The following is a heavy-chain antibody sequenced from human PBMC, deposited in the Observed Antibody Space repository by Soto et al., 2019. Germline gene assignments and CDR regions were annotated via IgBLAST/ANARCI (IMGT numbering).Heavy chain of an antibody. Sequence: QVQLVPSVAEVRQPASSVKVSCKTSGGTFSSYAISWVRQAPGQGLEWMGGIVPIVDTSTYAQKFQGRVTITADESTSTVYMELSSLRSDDTAVYYCVRVVAIPGYPDNWGQGTLVTVSS. J-gene: IGHJ4*02. V-gene: IGHV1-69*12. CDR2: IVPIVDTS. D-gene: IGHD5-12*01. CDR1: GGTFSSYA. CDR3: VRVVAIPGYPDN.